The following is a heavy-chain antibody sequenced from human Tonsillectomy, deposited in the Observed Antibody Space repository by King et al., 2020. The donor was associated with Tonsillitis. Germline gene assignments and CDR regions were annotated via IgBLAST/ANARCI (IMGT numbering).Heavy chain of an antibody. V-gene: IGHV3-7*01. J-gene: IGHJ4*02. CDR3: STEGGRSGSGY. CDR1: GFTFSRYW. Sequence: VQLVESGGGLVQPGGSLRLSCAVSGFTFSRYWMSWVRQAPGKGLEWVANIKEDGSDKHYVDSVKGRFTISRDNAKNSLVLQMNSLRAEDTAVYYCSTEGGRSGSGYWGQGTLVTVSS. CDR2: IKEDGSDK. D-gene: IGHD3-10*01.